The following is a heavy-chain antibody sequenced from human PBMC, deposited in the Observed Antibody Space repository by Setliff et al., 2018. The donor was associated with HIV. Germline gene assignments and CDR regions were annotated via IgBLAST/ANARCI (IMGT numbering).Heavy chain of an antibody. V-gene: IGHV1-46*01. CDR3: VSPMRVSQAFDI. CDR2: INPSGGGT. J-gene: IGHJ3*02. Sequence: ASVKVSCKASGYTFTAYYMHWVRQAPGQGLEWMGIINPSGGGTNFAQKFQGRVTMTRDTSTNTVYMELSSLTSGDTAMYYCVSPMRVSQAFDIWGQGTMVTVSS. CDR1: GYTFTAYY.